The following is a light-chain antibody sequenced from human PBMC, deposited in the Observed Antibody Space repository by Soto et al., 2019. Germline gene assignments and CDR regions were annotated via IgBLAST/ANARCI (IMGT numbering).Light chain of an antibody. V-gene: IGLV1-44*01. CDR1: SSNIGSNT. CDR3: AAWDDSLNGRGL. Sequence: QLVLTQPPSASGTPGQRVTISCSGSSSNIGSNTVNWYQQLPGTAPKLLIYSNNQRPSGVPDRFSGSRSGTSASLAISGLQSEDEGDYYCAAWDDSLNGRGLFGGVTKVTVL. CDR2: SNN. J-gene: IGLJ3*02.